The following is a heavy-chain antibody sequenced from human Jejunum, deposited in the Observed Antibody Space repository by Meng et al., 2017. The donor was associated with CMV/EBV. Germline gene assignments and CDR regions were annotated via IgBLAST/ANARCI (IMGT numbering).Heavy chain of an antibody. J-gene: IGHJ4*02. CDR3: ARDRYCTNGVCYTHFDS. CDR1: GFTFDDYY. Sequence: QVQLGESGGGLGKPGGSLRLSCAASGFTFDDYYMNWIRQAPGKGLEWVSSVSSVSSYTNYADSVKGRFTISRDNAKNSLYLQMNSLRAEDTAVYYCARDRYCTNGVCYTHFDSWGQGTLVTVSS. V-gene: IGHV3-11*06. CDR2: VSSVSSYT. D-gene: IGHD2-8*01.